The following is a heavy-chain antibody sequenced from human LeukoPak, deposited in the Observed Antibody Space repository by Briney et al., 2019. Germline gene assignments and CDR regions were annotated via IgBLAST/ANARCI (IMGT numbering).Heavy chain of an antibody. Sequence: GASVKVFCKASGYTFTGYYMHWVRQAPGQRLEWMGRINPNSGGTNYAQKFQGRVTMTRDTSISTAYMELSRLRSDDTAVYYCAIIAVAGSLDYWGQGTLVTVSS. V-gene: IGHV1-2*06. CDR2: INPNSGGT. CDR1: GYTFTGYY. D-gene: IGHD6-19*01. CDR3: AIIAVAGSLDY. J-gene: IGHJ4*02.